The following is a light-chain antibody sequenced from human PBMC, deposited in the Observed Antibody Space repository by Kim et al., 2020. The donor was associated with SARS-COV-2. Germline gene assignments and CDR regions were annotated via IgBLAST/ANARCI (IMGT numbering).Light chain of an antibody. CDR2: DNN. V-gene: IGLV1-51*01. Sequence: QLVMTQPPSVSAAPGQKVTISCSGSSSNIGNNYVSWYQQLPGTAPKLLIYDNNQRPSGIPDRFSGSKSGTSATLGITGLQTGDEADYYCGTWDSSLSAVFGGGTQLTVL. CDR1: SSNIGNNY. CDR3: GTWDSSLSAV. J-gene: IGLJ3*02.